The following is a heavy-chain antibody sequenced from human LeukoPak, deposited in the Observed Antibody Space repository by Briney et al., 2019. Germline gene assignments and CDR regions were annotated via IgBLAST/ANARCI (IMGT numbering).Heavy chain of an antibody. D-gene: IGHD2-2*01. CDR2: LNPGDSDT. CDR3: ARQDCSSTSCSLDY. V-gene: IGHV5-51*01. Sequence: GESLKISCKGSGYIFTNYWIVWVRQMPGKGLEWMGILNPGDSDTRYSPSFQGQVTISADKSISTAYLQWSSLKASDTAMYYCARQDCSSTSCSLDYWGQGTLVTVSS. CDR1: GYIFTNYW. J-gene: IGHJ4*02.